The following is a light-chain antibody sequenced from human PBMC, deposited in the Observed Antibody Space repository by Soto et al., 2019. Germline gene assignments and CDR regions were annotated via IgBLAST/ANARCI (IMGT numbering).Light chain of an antibody. V-gene: IGLV2-23*02. CDR2: EVT. Sequence: QSVLTQPASVSGSPGQSITISCTGTSSDVGSYDLASWYQHHPGTAPKLILYEVTKRPSGVSNRFSGSKSGNTASLTISGLQTEDDSHYYCCSYANGNTLLFGGGTKVTVL. CDR3: CSYANGNTLL. CDR1: SSDVGSYDL. J-gene: IGLJ2*01.